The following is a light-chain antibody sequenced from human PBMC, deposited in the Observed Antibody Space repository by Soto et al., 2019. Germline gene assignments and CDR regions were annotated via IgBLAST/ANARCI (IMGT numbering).Light chain of an antibody. CDR3: QQYGSSPRT. Sequence: EIVMTQSPGILSLSPGERATLSCRASQTITGSYLAWYQQKPGQAPRLLNYGSSIRATGIPDRFSGSGSGTDFTLTISRREPEEFAVYYCQQYGSSPRTFGQGTKVEIK. CDR1: QTITGSY. V-gene: IGKV3-20*01. CDR2: GSS. J-gene: IGKJ1*01.